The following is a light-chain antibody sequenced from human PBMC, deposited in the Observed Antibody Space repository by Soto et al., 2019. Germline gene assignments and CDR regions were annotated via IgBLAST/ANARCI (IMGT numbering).Light chain of an antibody. Sequence: EIVLTQSPGTLSLSPGERATLSCRASQSVSRSFLAWYQQKPGQAPRLLIYGASSRATGIPDRFSGSGSGTDLTLTISRLEPEDFAVYYCHLYGNSPLYTFGQGTKLEIK. CDR3: HLYGNSPLYT. J-gene: IGKJ2*01. CDR1: QSVSRSF. V-gene: IGKV3-20*01. CDR2: GAS.